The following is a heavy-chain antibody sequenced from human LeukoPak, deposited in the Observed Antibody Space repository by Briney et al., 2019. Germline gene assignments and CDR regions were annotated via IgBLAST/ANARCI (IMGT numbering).Heavy chain of an antibody. CDR3: ARNRPGRYIAAAGVGSLPLQQRGRYEEDFDY. D-gene: IGHD6-13*01. V-gene: IGHV4-39*07. CDR1: GGSISSSSYY. CDR2: IYYSGST. J-gene: IGHJ4*02. Sequence: SETLSLTCTVSGGSISSSSYYWGWIRQPPGKGLEWIGSIYYSGSTYYNPSLKSRVTISVDKSKNQFSLKLSSVTAADTAVYYCARNRPGRYIAAAGVGSLPLQQRGRYEEDFDYWGQGTLVTVSS.